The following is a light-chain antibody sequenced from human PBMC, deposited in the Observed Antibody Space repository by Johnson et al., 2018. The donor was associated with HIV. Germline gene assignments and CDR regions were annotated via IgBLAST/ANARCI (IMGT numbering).Light chain of an antibody. CDR1: SSNIGNNY. CDR2: DNN. CDR3: GTWDSSLSALYV. Sequence: QSMLTQPPSVSAAPGQKVTISCSGSSSNIGNNYVSWYQQLPGTAPKLLIYDNNKRPSGIPDRFSGSKSGTSATLGITGLQTGDEADYYCGTWDSSLSALYVFRTGTKVTVL. J-gene: IGLJ1*01. V-gene: IGLV1-51*01.